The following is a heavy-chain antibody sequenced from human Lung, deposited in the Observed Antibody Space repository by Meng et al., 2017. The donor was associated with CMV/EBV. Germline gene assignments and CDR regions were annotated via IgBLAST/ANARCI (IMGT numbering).Heavy chain of an antibody. CDR1: GFTFSNYA. J-gene: IGHJ4*02. V-gene: IGHV3-23*03. CDR3: AKIHSSSWFFDS. CDR2: VYSASGNT. D-gene: IGHD6-13*01. Sequence: GESLKISCAASGFTFSNYAMSWVRQAPGKGLEWVSVVYSASGNTYYADSVKGRFTVSRDNSKNSLDLQLNSRRTEDTAVYYCAKIHSSSWFFDSWGQGTLVTVSS.